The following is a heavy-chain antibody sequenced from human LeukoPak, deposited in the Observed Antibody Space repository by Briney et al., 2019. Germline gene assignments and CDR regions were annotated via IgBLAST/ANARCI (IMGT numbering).Heavy chain of an antibody. CDR3: AKDRLRWFGEFKIDY. V-gene: IGHV3-30*18. CDR1: GFTFSSYG. CDR2: ISYDGSNK. Sequence: GGSLRLSCAASGFTFSSYGMHWVRQAPGKGLEWVAVISYDGSNKYYADSVKGRFTISRDNSKNTLYLQMNSLRAEDTAVYYCAKDRLRWFGEFKIDYWGQGTLVTVSS. J-gene: IGHJ4*02. D-gene: IGHD3-10*01.